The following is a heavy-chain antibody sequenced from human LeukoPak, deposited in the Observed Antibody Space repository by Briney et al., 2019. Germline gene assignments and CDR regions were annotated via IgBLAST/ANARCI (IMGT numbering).Heavy chain of an antibody. CDR2: IPYDGRNK. CDR3: ARDFTPEWFDIH. D-gene: IGHD3-3*01. J-gene: IGHJ4*02. V-gene: IGHV3-30*04. Sequence: PGKSLRLSCVASGFTFSSYAMHWVRQAPGKGLEWVAVIPYDGRNKYYADSVKGRFTISRDNSKNTVYLQMNSLRADDTAVYYCARDFTPEWFDIHWGQGTLVTVS. CDR1: GFTFSSYA.